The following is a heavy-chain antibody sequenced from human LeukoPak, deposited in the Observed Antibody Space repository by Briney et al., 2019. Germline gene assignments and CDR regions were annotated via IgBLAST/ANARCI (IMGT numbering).Heavy chain of an antibody. J-gene: IGHJ4*02. D-gene: IGHD2-2*02. Sequence: DSVKGRFTISRDNSKNTLYLQMNSLRAEDTAVYYCARDFEGVVPHYNWGQGTLVTVSS. V-gene: IGHV3-30*01. CDR3: ARDFEGVVPHYN.